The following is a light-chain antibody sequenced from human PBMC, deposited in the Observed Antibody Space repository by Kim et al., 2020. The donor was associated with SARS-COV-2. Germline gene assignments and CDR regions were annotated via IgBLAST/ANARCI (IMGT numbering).Light chain of an antibody. CDR1: QSVGSSY. CDR3: QQYGSSPPFT. J-gene: IGKJ2*01. Sequence: EIVLTQSPGTLSLSPGERVTLSCRASQSVGSSYLAWYQQRPGQAPRLLIYGSSNRATGIPDRFSGSGSGTDFTLTISRLEPEDFAVYYCQQYGSSPPFTFGQGTKLEI. CDR2: GSS. V-gene: IGKV3-20*01.